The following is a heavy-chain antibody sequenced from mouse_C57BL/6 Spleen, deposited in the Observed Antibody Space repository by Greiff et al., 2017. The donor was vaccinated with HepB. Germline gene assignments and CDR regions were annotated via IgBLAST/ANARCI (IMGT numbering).Heavy chain of an antibody. CDR2: IYPGDGDT. CDR3: ARSVYDGYYVGYFDV. CDR1: GYAFSSSW. Sequence: VKLMESGPELVKPGASVKISCKASGYAFSSSWMNWVKQRPGKGLEWIGRIYPGDGDTNYNGKFKGKATLTADKSSSTAYMQLSSLTSEDSAVYFCARSVYDGYYVGYFDVWGTGTTVTVSS. D-gene: IGHD2-3*01. V-gene: IGHV1-82*01. J-gene: IGHJ1*03.